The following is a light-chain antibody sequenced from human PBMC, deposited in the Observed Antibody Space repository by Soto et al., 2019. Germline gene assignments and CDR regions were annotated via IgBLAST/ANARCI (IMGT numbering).Light chain of an antibody. Sequence: ELVITQSPSTLSVSPGDKVSLSCRANQTISNTLAWYQQKPGQAPRLLIYAASTRATGVSARFSGSGSGTEFTLTISSLQSEDFTIYYCQYYNNWLATFGGGTKVDI. J-gene: IGKJ4*01. CDR3: QYYNNWLAT. CDR2: AAS. CDR1: QTISNT. V-gene: IGKV3-15*01.